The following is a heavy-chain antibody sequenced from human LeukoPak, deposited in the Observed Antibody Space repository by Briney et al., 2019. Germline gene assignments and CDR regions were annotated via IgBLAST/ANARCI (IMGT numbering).Heavy chain of an antibody. Sequence: SQTLSLTCAISGDSVSSNSATWNWIRQSPSRGLEWLGRTYYRSKLYNDYSVSVKSRITINPDTSKNQFTLHLTSVPPEDTAVYYCARGSKGSSPYWYFDLWGRGTLVTVSS. CDR1: GDSVSSNSAT. CDR3: ARGSKGSSPYWYFDL. J-gene: IGHJ2*01. D-gene: IGHD6-13*01. CDR2: TYYRSKLYN. V-gene: IGHV6-1*01.